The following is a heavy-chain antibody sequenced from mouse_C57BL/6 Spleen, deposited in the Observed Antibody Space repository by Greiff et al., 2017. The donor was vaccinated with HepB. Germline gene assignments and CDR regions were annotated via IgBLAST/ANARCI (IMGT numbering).Heavy chain of an antibody. J-gene: IGHJ2*01. V-gene: IGHV14-1*01. CDR3: TTPNWDEEFDY. CDR2: IDPEEGDT. Sequence: VQLQQSGAELVRPGASVKLSCTASGFNIKDYYMHWVKQRPEQGLEWNVRIDPEEGDTEYAPKFQGKATMTADTSSNTAHLQLSSLTSEDTAVYYCTTPNWDEEFDYWGQGTTLTVSS. CDR1: GFNIKDYY. D-gene: IGHD4-1*02.